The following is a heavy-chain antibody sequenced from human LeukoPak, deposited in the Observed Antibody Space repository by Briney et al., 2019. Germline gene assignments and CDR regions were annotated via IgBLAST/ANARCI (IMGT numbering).Heavy chain of an antibody. D-gene: IGHD4-17*01. J-gene: IGHJ4*02. CDR3: ARPPTVTTAGYYFGY. CDR1: GFTFSDYY. V-gene: IGHV3-11*04. Sequence: GGSLRLSCAASGFTFSDYYMSWIRQAPGKGLEWVSYIGSSGSPIYYADSVRGRFTVSRDNAKNSLFLQVNSLRAEDTAVYYCARPPTVTTAGYYFGYWGQGTLVTVSS. CDR2: IGSSGSPI.